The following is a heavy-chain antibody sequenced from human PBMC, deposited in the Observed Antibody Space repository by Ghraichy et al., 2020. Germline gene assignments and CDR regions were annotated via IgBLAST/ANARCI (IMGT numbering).Heavy chain of an antibody. CDR1: GGSITSYY. J-gene: IGHJ6*03. V-gene: IGHV4-59*01. CDR3: ARDHPDYYGSGSRVYYYYYMDV. Sequence: SETLSLTCTVSGGSITSYYWSWIRQPPGKGLEWIGYIYYSGSTNYNPSLKSRVTISVDTSKNQFSLKLSSVTAADTAVYYCARDHPDYYGSGSRVYYYYYMDVWSKGTTVTVSS. CDR2: IYYSGST. D-gene: IGHD3-10*01.